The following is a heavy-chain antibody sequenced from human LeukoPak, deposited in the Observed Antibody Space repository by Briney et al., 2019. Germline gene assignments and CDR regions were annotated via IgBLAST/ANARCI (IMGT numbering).Heavy chain of an antibody. CDR3: ARGGYCSGGSCYHNWFDP. V-gene: IGHV4-59*12. Sequence: RTSETLSLTCTVSGGSISSYYWSWIRQPPGKGLEWIGYIYYSGSTNYNPSLKSRVTISVDTSKNQFSLKLSSVTAADTAVYYCARGGYCSGGSCYHNWFDPWGQGTLVTVSS. J-gene: IGHJ5*02. CDR1: GGSISSYY. CDR2: IYYSGST. D-gene: IGHD2-15*01.